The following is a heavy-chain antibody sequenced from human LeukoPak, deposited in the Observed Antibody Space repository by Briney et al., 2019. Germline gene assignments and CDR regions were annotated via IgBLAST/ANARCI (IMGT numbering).Heavy chain of an antibody. CDR3: ARDRTWGSLDS. V-gene: IGHV4-59*01. D-gene: IGHD7-27*01. J-gene: IGHJ4*02. Sequence: SETLSLTCTVTGGSISSNFWSWIRQPPGKGLEWIGYIFYSGTTNYNPSLKSRVTISVDTSKKQFSLKLSSVTAADTAVYYCARDRTWGSLDSWGQGTLVTVSS. CDR2: IFYSGTT. CDR1: GGSISSNF.